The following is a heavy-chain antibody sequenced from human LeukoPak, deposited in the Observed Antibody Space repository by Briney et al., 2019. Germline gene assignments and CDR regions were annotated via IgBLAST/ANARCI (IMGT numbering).Heavy chain of an antibody. Sequence: ASVKVSCKGFGCTFTTYSLSGVGQPPGRGREGVGWIDAYSGNTNYVQRFQGRVTMTTDTSTSTAYMELRSLRSDDTAVYYCARDRHGDEAFDIWGQGTTVTVSS. CDR3: ARDRHGDEAFDI. D-gene: IGHD3-10*01. CDR2: IDAYSGNT. J-gene: IGHJ3*02. V-gene: IGHV1-18*01. CDR1: GCTFTTYS.